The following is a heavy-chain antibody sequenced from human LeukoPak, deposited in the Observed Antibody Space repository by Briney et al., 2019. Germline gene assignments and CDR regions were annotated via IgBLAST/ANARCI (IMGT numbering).Heavy chain of an antibody. CDR3: AGGSRTMYYFDY. Sequence: PSETLSLTCAVYGGSFSGYYWSWIRQPPGKGLEWIGEINHSRSTKYNPSLKSRLTISVDTSKNQFSLKLSPVTAADTAVYYCAGGSRTMYYFDYWGQGTLVTVSS. CDR2: INHSRST. J-gene: IGHJ4*02. CDR1: GGSFSGYY. V-gene: IGHV4-34*01. D-gene: IGHD1/OR15-1a*01.